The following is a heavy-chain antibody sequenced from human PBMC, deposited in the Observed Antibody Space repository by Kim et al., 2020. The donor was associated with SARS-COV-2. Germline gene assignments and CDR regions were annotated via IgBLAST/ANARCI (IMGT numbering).Heavy chain of an antibody. CDR1: GGSISSSSYY. Sequence: SETLSLTCTVSGGSISSSSYYWGWIRQPPGKGLEWIGSISYSGSTYYNPSLKSRVTISVDTSKNQFSLKLSSVTAADTAVYYCARNTLRTYDFWSGYYYFDYWGQGALVTVSS. CDR3: ARNTLRTYDFWSGYYYFDY. V-gene: IGHV4-39*01. D-gene: IGHD3-3*01. CDR2: ISYSGST. J-gene: IGHJ4*02.